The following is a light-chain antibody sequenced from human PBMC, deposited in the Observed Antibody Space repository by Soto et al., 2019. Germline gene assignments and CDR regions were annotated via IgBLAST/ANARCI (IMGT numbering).Light chain of an antibody. V-gene: IGLV4-60*02. Sequence: QPVLNQSSSASASLGSSVKLTCTLSSGHSSYIIAWRQQQPGKAPRYLMKLEGSGSYNKGSGVPDRFSGSSSGADRYLTISNLQFEDEADYYCETWDSNTHTVFGGGTKLTVL. CDR3: ETWDSNTHTV. CDR1: SGHSSYI. J-gene: IGLJ3*02. CDR2: LEGSGSY.